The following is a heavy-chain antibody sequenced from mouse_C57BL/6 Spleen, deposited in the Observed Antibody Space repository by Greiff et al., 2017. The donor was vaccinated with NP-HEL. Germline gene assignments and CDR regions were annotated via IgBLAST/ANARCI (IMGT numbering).Heavy chain of an antibody. V-gene: IGHV1-76*01. Sequence: QVQLQQSGAELVRPGASVKLSCKASGYTFTDYYINWVKQRPGQGLEWIARIYPGSGNTYYNEKFKGKATLTAEKSSSTAYMQLSSLTSEDSAVYFCARYTTVGYFDVWGTGTTVTVSS. CDR2: IYPGSGNT. CDR3: ARYTTVGYFDV. J-gene: IGHJ1*03. D-gene: IGHD1-1*01. CDR1: GYTFTDYY.